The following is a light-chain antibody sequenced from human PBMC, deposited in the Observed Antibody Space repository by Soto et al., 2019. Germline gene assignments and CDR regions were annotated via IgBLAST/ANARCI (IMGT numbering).Light chain of an antibody. V-gene: IGKV3-11*01. CDR2: DPY. J-gene: IGKJ2*01. Sequence: EVVLTQSPDTLSLSPGETATLSCRASQSVDRYVACYQQKVGQAPRPLIYDPYTLATGVGGRFTGSGSATDFSLTITCLEPEDFAVYYCQQRGKWPSPVGPGTKVEMK. CDR1: QSVDRY. CDR3: QQRGKWPSP.